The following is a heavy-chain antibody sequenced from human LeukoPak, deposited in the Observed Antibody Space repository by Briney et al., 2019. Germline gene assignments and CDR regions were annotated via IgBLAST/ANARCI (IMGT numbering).Heavy chain of an antibody. D-gene: IGHD6-13*01. Sequence: ASVKVPCKASGYTFTSYYMHWVRQAPGQGLEWMGIINPSGGSTSYAQKFQGRVTMTRDMSTSTVYMELSSLRSEDTAVYYCAKPARAAAVDYWGQGTLVTVSS. J-gene: IGHJ4*02. V-gene: IGHV1-46*01. CDR3: AKPARAAAVDY. CDR2: INPSGGST. CDR1: GYTFTSYY.